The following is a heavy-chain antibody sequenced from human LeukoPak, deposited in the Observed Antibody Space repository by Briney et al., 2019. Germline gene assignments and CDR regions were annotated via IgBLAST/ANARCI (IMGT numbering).Heavy chain of an antibody. Sequence: ASVKVSCKAPGYTFTSYDINWVRQATGQGLEWMGWMNPNSGNTGYAQKFQGRVTITRNTSIGTAYMELSSLRSEDTAVYYCARGTPQQLWYYYYMDVWGKGTTVTVSS. CDR1: GYTFTSYD. CDR3: ARGTPQQLWYYYYMDV. D-gene: IGHD6-13*01. V-gene: IGHV1-8*03. CDR2: MNPNSGNT. J-gene: IGHJ6*03.